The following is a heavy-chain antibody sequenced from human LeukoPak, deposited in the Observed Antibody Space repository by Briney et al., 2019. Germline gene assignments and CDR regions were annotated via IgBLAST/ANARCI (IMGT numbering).Heavy chain of an antibody. J-gene: IGHJ6*02. CDR1: GFTFSSYW. CDR2: IKQDGSEK. D-gene: IGHD2-2*01. V-gene: IGHV3-7*01. CDR3: ARPGSTSGYYYYYYGMDV. Sequence: GGSLRLSCAASGFTFSSYWMSWVRQAPGKGLEWVADIKQDGSEKYYVDSVKGRFTISRDNAKNSLYLQMNSLRAEDTAVYYCARPGSTSGYYYYYYGMDVWGQGTTVTVSS.